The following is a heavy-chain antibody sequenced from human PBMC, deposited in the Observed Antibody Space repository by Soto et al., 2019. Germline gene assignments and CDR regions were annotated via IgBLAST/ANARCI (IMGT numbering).Heavy chain of an antibody. D-gene: IGHD1-26*01. J-gene: IGHJ4*02. CDR2: ISYDGSNK. Sequence: XGSLILSCSASGFTFSSYGMHWVRQAPGRGLEWVAVISYDGSNKYYADSVKGRFTISRDNSKNTLYLQMNSLRAEDTAVYYCAKPLYRKWELPYYFDYWGQGTLVTVSS. V-gene: IGHV3-30*18. CDR3: AKPLYRKWELPYYFDY. CDR1: GFTFSSYG.